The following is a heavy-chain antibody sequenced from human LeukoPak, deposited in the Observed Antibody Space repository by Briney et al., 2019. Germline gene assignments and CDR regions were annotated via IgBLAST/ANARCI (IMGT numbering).Heavy chain of an antibody. D-gene: IGHD6-13*01. V-gene: IGHV3-23*01. CDR2: ITDSGGGT. J-gene: IGHJ4*02. CDR1: GFTFSTYA. Sequence: GGSLRLSCEASGFTFSTYAMSWVRQAPGKGLEWVSAITDSGGGTHYTDSVKGRFTISRDNSKNTLYLQMSSLRADDTAIYYCAKSRPRSSSWYRALFDYWGQGTLVTVSS. CDR3: AKSRPRSSSWYRALFDY.